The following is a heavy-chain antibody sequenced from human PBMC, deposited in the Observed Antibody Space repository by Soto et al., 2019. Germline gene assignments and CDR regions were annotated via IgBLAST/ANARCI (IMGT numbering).Heavy chain of an antibody. CDR3: VRGGFLSHDHVIIAPATLGFDP. CDR2: MNPNRTNT. V-gene: IGHV1-8*01. CDR1: GYTFTTYD. D-gene: IGHD2-2*01. Sequence: QVQLMQSGAEVKKPGASVKVSCKDSGYTFTTYDINWVRQAPGQGLEWMGWMNPNRTNTGYAEKFQGRVTMTRDTSISTAYMELSSLRYDDTAVYYCVRGGFLSHDHVIIAPATLGFDPWGQGTLVTVSS. J-gene: IGHJ5*02.